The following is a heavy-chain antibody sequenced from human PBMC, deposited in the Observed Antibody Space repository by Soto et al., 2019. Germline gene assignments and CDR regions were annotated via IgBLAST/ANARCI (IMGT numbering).Heavy chain of an antibody. CDR1: GYSISSGFY. CDR2: GYHRGTS. J-gene: IGHJ4*02. V-gene: IGHV4-38-2*02. D-gene: IGHD3-22*01. CDR3: ARGNGYYDTSGDFNS. Sequence: WGTLTLTCTVSGYSISSGFYWGWLRQPPEEGLEWIGIGYHRGTSYYNPSLQSRVSISMDTSKNQFALRLASVTAANTAVYYCARGNGYYDTSGDFNSWGQGALVTVSS.